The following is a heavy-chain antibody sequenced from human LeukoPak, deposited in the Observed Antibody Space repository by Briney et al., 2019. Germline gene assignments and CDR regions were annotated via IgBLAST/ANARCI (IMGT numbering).Heavy chain of an antibody. CDR2: ISGSGDAT. V-gene: IGHV3-23*01. CDR3: ARDDSVYRIAAAGTNY. J-gene: IGHJ4*02. D-gene: IGHD6-13*01. Sequence: PGGSLRLSCAASGFTFSDYAMSWVRQAPEKGLEWVSAISGSGDATKYADSVKGRFTISRDKSKNTLYLQMNSLRVEDTAVYYCARDDSVYRIAAAGTNYWGQGTLVTVSS. CDR1: GFTFSDYA.